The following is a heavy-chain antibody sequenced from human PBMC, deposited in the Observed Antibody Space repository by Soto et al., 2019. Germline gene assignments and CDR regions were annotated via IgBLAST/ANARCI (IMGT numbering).Heavy chain of an antibody. V-gene: IGHV3-23*01. J-gene: IGHJ4*02. CDR2: ISTTNGNT. CDR1: DFTLTIKP. CDR3: ATRDVAVAGTINS. D-gene: IGHD6-19*01. Sequence: EVQLLESGEALLNPGGPLRPPGPALDFTLTIKPSYWFPRPQGKGLEWVSPISTTNGNTYYADSVKGRFTISRDNSKNTLYLQMNGLRAEDSAIYFCATRDVAVAGTINSWGQGALVTVSS.